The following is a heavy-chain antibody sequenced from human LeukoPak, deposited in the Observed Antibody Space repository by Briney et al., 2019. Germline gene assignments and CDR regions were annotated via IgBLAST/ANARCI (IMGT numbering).Heavy chain of an antibody. J-gene: IGHJ3*02. CDR3: ARRLGLRWDLQAFDI. D-gene: IGHD4-23*01. V-gene: IGHV1-2*02. Sequence: ASVKVSCKASGYTFTGYYMHWVREAPRQGLEWMGWINPNNGSTNYAQKFQGRVTITRTTSTSTAYMELSSLRSEDTAVYYCARRLGLRWDLQAFDIWGQGTMVTVSS. CDR2: INPNNGST. CDR1: GYTFTGYY.